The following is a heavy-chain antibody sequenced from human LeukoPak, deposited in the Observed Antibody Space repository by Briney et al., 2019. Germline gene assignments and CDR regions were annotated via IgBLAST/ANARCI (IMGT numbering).Heavy chain of an antibody. Sequence: SETLSLTCTVSGGSISSSSYYWGWIRQPPGKGLEWIGSIYYSGSTYYNPSLKSRVTISVDTSKNQFSLKLSSVTAADTAVYYCARDRSLHDSRGGWFDPWGQGTLVTVSS. CDR1: GGSISSSSYY. J-gene: IGHJ5*02. CDR3: ARDRSLHDSRGGWFDP. D-gene: IGHD3-22*01. V-gene: IGHV4-39*07. CDR2: IYYSGST.